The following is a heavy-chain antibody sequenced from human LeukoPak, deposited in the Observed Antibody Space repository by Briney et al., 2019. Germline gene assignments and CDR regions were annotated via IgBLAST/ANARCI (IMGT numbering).Heavy chain of an antibody. Sequence: SGGSLRLSCAASGFTFSSYSMNWVRQAPGKGLEWVSSISSSSSYIYYADSVKGRFTISRDNAKNSLYLQMNSLRAEDTAVYYCASVRNPNYYDSSGYYGYWGQGTLVTVSS. J-gene: IGHJ4*02. CDR2: ISSSSSYI. CDR3: ASVRNPNYYDSSGYYGY. V-gene: IGHV3-21*01. CDR1: GFTFSSYS. D-gene: IGHD3-22*01.